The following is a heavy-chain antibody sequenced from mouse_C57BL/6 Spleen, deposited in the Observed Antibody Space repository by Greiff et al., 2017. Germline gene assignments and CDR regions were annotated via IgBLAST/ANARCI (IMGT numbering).Heavy chain of an antibody. Sequence: QVQLQQSGAELVRPGTSVTVSCKASGYAFTNYLIEWVKQRPGQGLEWIGVINPGSGGTNYNEKFKGKATLTADKSSSTAYMQLSSLTSEDSAVYFCAREEAYSYYFDYWGQGTTLTVSS. CDR1: GYAFTNYL. V-gene: IGHV1-54*01. CDR2: INPGSGGT. J-gene: IGHJ2*01. D-gene: IGHD2-12*01. CDR3: AREEAYSYYFDY.